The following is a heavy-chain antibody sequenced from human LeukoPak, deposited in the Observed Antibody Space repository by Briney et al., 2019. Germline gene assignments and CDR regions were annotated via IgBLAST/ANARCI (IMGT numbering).Heavy chain of an antibody. CDR1: GFTVSDNY. CDR2: IYSAGAT. D-gene: IGHD1-26*01. V-gene: IGHV3-53*01. J-gene: IGHJ3*02. CDR3: ARIEWERLGRAFDI. Sequence: PGWSLRLSCAASGFTVSDNYMTWVRQAPGKGLEWVSSIYSAGATHYAESVKGRFTISRDNSKNTLYLQMNSLRAEDMAVYYCARIEWERLGRAFDIWGQGTVVTVSS.